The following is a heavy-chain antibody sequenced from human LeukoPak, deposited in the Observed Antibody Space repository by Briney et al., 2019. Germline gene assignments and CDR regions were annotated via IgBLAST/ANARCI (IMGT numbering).Heavy chain of an antibody. D-gene: IGHD3-3*01. CDR1: GGSISSGSYY. Sequence: SETLSLTCTVSGGSISSGSYYWGWIRQPPGKGLEWIGNIYYSGSTYYNPSLKSRVSISVDTSKNQFSLKLSSVTAADTAVYYCARGRVDDFWSGYLSNNWFDPWGQGTLVTVSS. V-gene: IGHV4-39*07. J-gene: IGHJ5*02. CDR3: ARGRVDDFWSGYLSNNWFDP. CDR2: IYYSGST.